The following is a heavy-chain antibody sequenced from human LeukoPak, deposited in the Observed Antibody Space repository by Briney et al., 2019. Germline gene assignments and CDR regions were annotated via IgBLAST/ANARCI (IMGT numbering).Heavy chain of an antibody. D-gene: IGHD3-3*01. CDR1: GGSISSYY. CDR3: ARDRGYDFWSGYFAVTTDAFDI. Sequence: SETLSLTCTVSGGSISSYYWSWIRQPPGKGREWIGYIYYSGSTNYNPSLKSRVTISVDTSKNQFSLKLSSVTAADTAVYYCARDRGYDFWSGYFAVTTDAFDIWGQGTMVTVSS. V-gene: IGHV4-59*01. J-gene: IGHJ3*02. CDR2: IYYSGST.